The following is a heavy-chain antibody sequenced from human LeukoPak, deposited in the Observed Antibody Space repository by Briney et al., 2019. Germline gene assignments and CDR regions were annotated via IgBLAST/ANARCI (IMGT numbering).Heavy chain of an antibody. V-gene: IGHV4-4*09. CDR2: IYTSGST. J-gene: IGHJ5*02. Sequence: PSETLSLTCTVSGGSISSYYWSRIRQPPGKGLEWIGYIYTSGSTNCNPSLKSRVTISVDTSKNQFSLKLSSVTAADTAVYYCARLGALTYYDFWSGYRGDWFDPWGQGTLVTVSS. D-gene: IGHD3-3*01. CDR3: ARLGALTYYDFWSGYRGDWFDP. CDR1: GGSISSYY.